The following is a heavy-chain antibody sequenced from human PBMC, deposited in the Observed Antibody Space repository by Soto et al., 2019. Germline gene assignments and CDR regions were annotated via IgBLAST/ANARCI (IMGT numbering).Heavy chain of an antibody. J-gene: IGHJ1*01. CDR3: ATTCDSSTYYSPACAEYFHH. CDR2: ITGAGAVT. D-gene: IGHD3-22*01. CDR1: GFTFSSYP. V-gene: IGHV3-23*01. Sequence: GGSLRLSCAASGFTFSSYPMSWVRQAPGKGLEWDSGITGAGAVTYYADSVKGRFSISRDNSRNTLYLQLNSLRSEDSAVYYCATTCDSSTYYSPACAEYFHHWGRGTLVTVSS.